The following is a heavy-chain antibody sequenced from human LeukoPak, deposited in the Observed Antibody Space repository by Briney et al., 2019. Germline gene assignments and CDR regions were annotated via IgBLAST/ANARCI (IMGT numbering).Heavy chain of an antibody. J-gene: IGHJ5*02. D-gene: IGHD6-6*01. CDR2: IYYSGST. CDR3: ARLAASARPLDP. Sequence: SETLSLTCTVSGGSISNHYWSWIRQPPGRGLEWIGYIYYSGSTNYNPSLNSRVTISVDTSKNQCSLKLSSVTAADTAVSYCARLAASARPLDPWGQGILVTVSS. V-gene: IGHV4-59*11. CDR1: GGSISNHY.